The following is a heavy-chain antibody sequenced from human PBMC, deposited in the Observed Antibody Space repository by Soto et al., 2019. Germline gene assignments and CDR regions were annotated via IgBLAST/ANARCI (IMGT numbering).Heavy chain of an antibody. D-gene: IGHD3-16*01. CDR3: AKHDGGTPPDAFDI. V-gene: IGHV3-23*01. J-gene: IGHJ3*02. CDR2: ISPSGGTT. Sequence: EVQLLESGGGLGQPGGSLTLSCAASGFTFTSHAMSWIRQAPGKGLEWASGISPSGGTTYCADSVKGRFTISRDNSKNTLLLQMNSLRVEDTALYYCAKHDGGTPPDAFDIWGQGTMVTVSS. CDR1: GFTFTSHA.